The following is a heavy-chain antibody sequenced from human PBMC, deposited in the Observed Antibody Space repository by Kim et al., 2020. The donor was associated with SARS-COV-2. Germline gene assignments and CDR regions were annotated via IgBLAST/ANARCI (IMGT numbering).Heavy chain of an antibody. CDR2: INHSGST. Sequence: SETLSLTCAVYGGSLSGYYWNWIRQSPGKGLEWIGEINHSGSTSYNTSLKSRVTMSVDTSKNQFSLELSSVTAADTAVYYCARFQADDYYDPLYWGQGTLVTVSS. CDR3: ARFQADDYYDPLY. CDR1: GGSLSGYY. J-gene: IGHJ4*02. D-gene: IGHD3-22*01. V-gene: IGHV4-34*01.